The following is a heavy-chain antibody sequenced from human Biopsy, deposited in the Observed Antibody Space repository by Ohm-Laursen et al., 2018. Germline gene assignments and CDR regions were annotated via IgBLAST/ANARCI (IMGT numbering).Heavy chain of an antibody. V-gene: IGHV4-39*01. J-gene: IGHJ5*02. CDR2: IIYRGST. Sequence: SQTLSLTSTVSGGSISNKNYYWGWIRQPPGKGLEWIGSIIYRGSTLYKPSLKSRVNISVDTSKTQLSLKLNSVTAADTAVYYCARDYDTSGYYYVSWGQGTLVTVSS. CDR1: GGSISNKNYY. CDR3: ARDYDTSGYYYVS. D-gene: IGHD3-22*01.